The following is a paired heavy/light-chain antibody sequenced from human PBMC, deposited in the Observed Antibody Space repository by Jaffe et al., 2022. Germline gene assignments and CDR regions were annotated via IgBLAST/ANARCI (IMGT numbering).Light chain of an antibody. J-gene: IGKJ1*01. Sequence: DIVVTQSPDSLAVSLGERATINCKSSQSVLYRSNNKNYLAWYQQKPGQPPKVLIYWASTRESGVPDRFSGSGSGTDFTLTISGLQAEDVAVYYCHQYYSSPWMFGQGTKVEIK. CDR1: QSVLYRSNNKNY. CDR2: WAS. V-gene: IGKV4-1*01. CDR3: HQYYSSPWM.
Heavy chain of an antibody. V-gene: IGHV3-30*02. Sequence: QVHLVESGGGAVQPGGSLRLSCSASGFTFSDYGMHWVRQAPGKGLEWLTYIQYDGNRKLYADSVKGRFTVSKDNSKNTLYLQMDSLKPEDTAVYYCAKDLGKLMGDNWVAPWGQGTQVTVSS. CDR1: GFTFSDYG. J-gene: IGHJ5*02. CDR3: AKDLGKLMGDNWVAP. CDR2: IQYDGNRK. D-gene: IGHD2-8*01.